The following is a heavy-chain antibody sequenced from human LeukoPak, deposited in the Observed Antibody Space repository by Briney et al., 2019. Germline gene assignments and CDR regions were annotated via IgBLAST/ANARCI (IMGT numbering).Heavy chain of an antibody. J-gene: IGHJ4*02. CDR3: AKGHYYDSTDKYSYADY. CDR1: GFTFSNYG. Sequence: GGSLRLSCAASGFTFSNYGMHWVRQAPGKGLEWVAVISFDGNDKFYGDSVKGRLTISRDNSKDTLDLQMNSLRPEDTAVYYCAKGHYYDSTDKYSYADYWGQGTLVTLSS. V-gene: IGHV3-30*18. CDR2: ISFDGNDK. D-gene: IGHD3-22*01.